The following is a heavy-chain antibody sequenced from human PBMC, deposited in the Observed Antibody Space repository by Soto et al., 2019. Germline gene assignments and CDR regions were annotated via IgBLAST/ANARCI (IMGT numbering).Heavy chain of an antibody. CDR2: ISWNSGSI. V-gene: IGHV3-9*01. CDR3: AKEAPYSSSGNWFDP. CDR1: GFTFDDYA. Sequence: EVQLVESGGGLVQPGRSLRLSCAASGFTFDDYAMHWVRQAPGKGLEWVSGISWNSGSIGYADSVKGRFTISRDNAKNSLYLQMNSLRAEDTALYYCAKEAPYSSSGNWFDPWGQGTLVTVSS. J-gene: IGHJ5*02. D-gene: IGHD6-6*01.